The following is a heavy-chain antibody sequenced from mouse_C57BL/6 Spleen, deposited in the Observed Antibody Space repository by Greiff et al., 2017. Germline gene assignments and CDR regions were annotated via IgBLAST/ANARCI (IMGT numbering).Heavy chain of an antibody. CDR3: ARGGPIFYYGSSDYAMDY. CDR2: IDPNSGGT. V-gene: IGHV1-72*01. Sequence: QVQLKQPGAELVKPGASVKLSCKASGYTFTSYWMHWVKQRPGRGLEWIGRIDPNSGGTKYNEKFKGKATLTVDKPSSTAYMQLSSLTSEDSAVYYCARGGPIFYYGSSDYAMDYWGQGTSVTVSS. CDR1: GYTFTSYW. J-gene: IGHJ4*01. D-gene: IGHD1-1*01.